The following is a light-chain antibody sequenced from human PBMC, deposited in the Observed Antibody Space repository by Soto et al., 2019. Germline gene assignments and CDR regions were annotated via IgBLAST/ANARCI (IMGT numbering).Light chain of an antibody. CDR2: DAS. J-gene: IGKJ5*01. CDR3: QLHSNWPPIN. Sequence: EIVLTQSPATLSLSPGERATLSCRASQSVSSYLAWYQQKPGQAPRLLIYDASNRATGSPARFSGSGSGTDFALTISSLEAEDFAVYYCQLHSNWPPINFGQGTRLEIK. CDR1: QSVSSY. V-gene: IGKV3-11*01.